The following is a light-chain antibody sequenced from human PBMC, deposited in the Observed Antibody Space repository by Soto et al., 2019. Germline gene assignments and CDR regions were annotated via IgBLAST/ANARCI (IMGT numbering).Light chain of an antibody. V-gene: IGKV3-20*01. CDR1: QSVSSSY. CDR2: GAS. Sequence: IVLPQSPCTLSLSPGERATLSCRASQSVSSSYLAWYQQKPGQAPRLLIYGASSRATGIPDRFSGSGSGTDFTLTISRLEPEDFAVYYCQQYGSSPLTFGGGTKWIS. J-gene: IGKJ4*01. CDR3: QQYGSSPLT.